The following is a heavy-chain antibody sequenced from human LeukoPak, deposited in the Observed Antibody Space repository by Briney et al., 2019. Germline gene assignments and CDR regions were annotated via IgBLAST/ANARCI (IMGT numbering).Heavy chain of an antibody. J-gene: IGHJ4*02. D-gene: IGHD3-3*01. Sequence: SSETLSLTCAVYGGSFSGYYWSWIRQPPGKGLEWIGEINHSGSTNYNPSLKSRVTISVDTSKNQFSLKLSSVTAADTAVYYCARRPPPLLRFLEWPKDYFDYWGQGTLVTVSS. V-gene: IGHV4-34*01. CDR1: GGSFSGYY. CDR3: ARRPPPLLRFLEWPKDYFDY. CDR2: INHSGST.